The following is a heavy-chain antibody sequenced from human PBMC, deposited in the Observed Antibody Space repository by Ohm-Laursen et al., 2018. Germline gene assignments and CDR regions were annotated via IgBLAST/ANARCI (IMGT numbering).Heavy chain of an antibody. CDR3: ARGYGKLDY. CDR2: LYSGGST. Sequence: GSLRLSCAASGFTVSTNYMSWVRQASGKGLERVSVLYSGGSTYSADYVKRRFTISRGNSKNTLYLQMNSLRAEDTAVYYCARGYGKLDYWGQGTLVTVSS. CDR1: GFTVSTNY. D-gene: IGHD4-17*01. V-gene: IGHV3-53*01. J-gene: IGHJ4*02.